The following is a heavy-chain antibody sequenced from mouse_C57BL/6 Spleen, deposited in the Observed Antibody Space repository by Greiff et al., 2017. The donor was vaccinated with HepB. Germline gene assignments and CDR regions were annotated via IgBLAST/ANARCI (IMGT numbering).Heavy chain of an antibody. Sequence: EVQLVESGEGLVKPGGSLKLSCAASGFTFSSYAMSWVRQTPEKRLEWVAYISSGGDYIYYADTVKGRFTISRDNARNTLYLQMSSLKSEDTAMYYCTRERNYYGSSYHAMDYWGQGTSVTVSS. CDR2: ISSGGDYI. D-gene: IGHD1-1*01. CDR1: GFTFSSYA. J-gene: IGHJ4*01. CDR3: TRERNYYGSSYHAMDY. V-gene: IGHV5-9-1*02.